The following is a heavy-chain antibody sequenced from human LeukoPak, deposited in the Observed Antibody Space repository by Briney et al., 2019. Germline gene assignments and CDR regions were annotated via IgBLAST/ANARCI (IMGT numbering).Heavy chain of an antibody. CDR3: ARATYYYDSSGYAY. CDR2: IYYSGST. CDR1: GGSISFHY. Sequence: SETLSLTCTVSGGSISFHYWSWIRQPPGKGLEWIGYIYYSGSTNYNPSLKSRVTISVDTSKNQFSLKLSSVTAADTAVYYCARATYYYDSSGYAYWGQGTLVTVSS. J-gene: IGHJ4*02. D-gene: IGHD3-22*01. V-gene: IGHV4-59*11.